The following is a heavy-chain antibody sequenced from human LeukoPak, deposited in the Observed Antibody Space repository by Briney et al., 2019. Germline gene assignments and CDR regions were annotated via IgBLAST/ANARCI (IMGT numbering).Heavy chain of an antibody. CDR2: IYTSGST. CDR1: GGSISSYY. D-gene: IGHD6-13*01. V-gene: IGHV4-4*07. CDR3: ASSRWYPVFDY. Sequence: SETLSLTCTVSGGSISSYYWSWIRQPAGKGLEWIGRIYTSGSTNYNPSLKSRVTMLVDTSKNQFSLKLSSVTAADTAVYYCASSRWYPVFDYWGQGTLVTVSS. J-gene: IGHJ4*02.